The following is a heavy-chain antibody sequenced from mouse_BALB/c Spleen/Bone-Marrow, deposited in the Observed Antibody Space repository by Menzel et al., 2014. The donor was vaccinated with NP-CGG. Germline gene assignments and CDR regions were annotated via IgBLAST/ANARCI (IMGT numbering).Heavy chain of an antibody. J-gene: IGHJ1*01. CDR1: GFTFSRYA. CDR3: AGGYYDSNYDCFFDD. CDR2: ISSGGST. V-gene: IGHV5-6-5*01. D-gene: IGHD1-1*01. Sequence: EVKLMESGGGLVKPGGSLKLSCAVSGFTFSRYAMSWVRQTPEKRLEWVASISSGGSTYYPDSVKGRFTISRDNARNILYLKMSSLGSEDTAMYYGAGGYYDSNYDCFFDDWGAGTAVTVPS.